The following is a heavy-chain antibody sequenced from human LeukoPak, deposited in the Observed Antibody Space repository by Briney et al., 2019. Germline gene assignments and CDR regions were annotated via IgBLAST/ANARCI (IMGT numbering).Heavy chain of an antibody. CDR1: GFTFSTSS. D-gene: IGHD2-8*01. J-gene: IGHJ3*02. CDR2: ISRSGDYT. Sequence: GGSLRLSCAASGFTFSTSSMTWVRQAPGKGLEWVSSISRSGDYTYYADSVKGRFTMSRDNAKNSLYLQMNSLRAEDTVVYYCTRRYCTDGVCPFDIWGQGTMVTVSS. CDR3: TRRYCTDGVCPFDI. V-gene: IGHV3-21*01.